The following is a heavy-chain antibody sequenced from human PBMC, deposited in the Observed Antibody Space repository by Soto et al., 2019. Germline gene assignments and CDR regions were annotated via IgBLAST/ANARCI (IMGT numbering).Heavy chain of an antibody. J-gene: IGHJ4*02. CDR3: ARGRLSSATAFFDY. CDR2: IWYDGSNK. V-gene: IGHV3-33*01. Sequence: QVQLVESGGGVVQPGRSLRLSCEASVFIFSSYAIHWVRQAPGKGLEWVAIIWYDGSNKYYADSVKGRFSISRDNSKNTLYLQMDSLRAEDTAVYYCARGRLSSATAFFDYWGQGTLVIVSS. D-gene: IGHD2-15*01. CDR1: VFIFSSYA.